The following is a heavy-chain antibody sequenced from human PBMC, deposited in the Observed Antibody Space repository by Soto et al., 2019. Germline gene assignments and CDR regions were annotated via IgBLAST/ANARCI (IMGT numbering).Heavy chain of an antibody. V-gene: IGHV2-26*01. CDR3: ARMRYDFWSGYWMAFDY. CDR1: GFSLSNARMG. CDR2: IFSNDEK. J-gene: IGHJ4*02. Sequence: SGPTLVNPTETLTLTCTVSGFSLSNARMGVSWIRQPPGKALEWLAHIFSNDEKSYSTSLKSRLTISKDTSKSQVVLTMTNMDPVDTATYYCARMRYDFWSGYWMAFDYWGQGTLVTVSS. D-gene: IGHD3-3*01.